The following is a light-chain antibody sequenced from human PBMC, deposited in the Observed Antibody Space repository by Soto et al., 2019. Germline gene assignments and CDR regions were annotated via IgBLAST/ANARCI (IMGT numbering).Light chain of an antibody. CDR3: QQYNSYS. CDR2: HAS. V-gene: IGKV1-5*01. J-gene: IGKJ1*01. CDR1: QSISSW. Sequence: DIQMTQSPSTLSASVGDRVTITCRASQSISSWLAWYQQKPGKAPKVLIYHASNLQSGVPSRFSASGSGTEFTLTISSLQPDDFATYYCQQYNSYSFGQGTKVDIK.